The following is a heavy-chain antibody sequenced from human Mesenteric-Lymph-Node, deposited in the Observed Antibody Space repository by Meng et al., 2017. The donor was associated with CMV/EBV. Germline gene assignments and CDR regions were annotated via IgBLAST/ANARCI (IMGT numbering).Heavy chain of an antibody. CDR3: ARGGARYCSSTSCHDAFDI. CDR1: GYTFTSYD. J-gene: IGHJ3*02. D-gene: IGHD2-2*01. CDR2: INPSGGST. V-gene: IGHV1-46*01. Sequence: ASVKVSCKASGYTFTSYDINWVRQAPGQGLEWMGIINPSGGSTSYAQKFQGRVTMTRDTSTSTVYMELSSLRSEDTAVYYCARGGARYCSSTSCHDAFDIWGQGTMVTVSS.